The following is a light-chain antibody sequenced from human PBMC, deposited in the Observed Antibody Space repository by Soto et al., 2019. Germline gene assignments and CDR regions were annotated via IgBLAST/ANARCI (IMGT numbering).Light chain of an antibody. V-gene: IGLV2-23*02. CDR1: SVDVGGYNL. CDR3: CSYAGNSEV. CDR2: EVT. J-gene: IGLJ1*01. Sequence: QSALTQPASVSWSPGQSITIPCTGTSVDVGGYNLVSWYQQHPGKAPKLMIYEVTERPSGVSNRFSGSKSGNTASLTISGLQPDDEADYYCCSYAGNSEVFGTGTKVTVL.